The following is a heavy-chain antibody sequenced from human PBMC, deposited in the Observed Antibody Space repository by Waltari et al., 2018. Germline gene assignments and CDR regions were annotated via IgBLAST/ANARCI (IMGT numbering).Heavy chain of an antibody. Sequence: QVQLQESGPGLVKPSETLSLTCTVSGYSISSGHYWGWFRQPPGKGLEWIGSIYHSGSTYYNPSLKSRVTISVDTSKNQFSLKLSSVTAADTAVYYCARDDSWAYFDYWGQGTLVTVSS. CDR2: IYHSGST. J-gene: IGHJ4*02. CDR3: ARDDSWAYFDY. V-gene: IGHV4-38-2*02. CDR1: GYSISSGHY. D-gene: IGHD3-22*01.